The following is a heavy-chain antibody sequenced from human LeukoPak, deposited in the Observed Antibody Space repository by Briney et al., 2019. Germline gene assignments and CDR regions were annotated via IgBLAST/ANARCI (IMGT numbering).Heavy chain of an antibody. CDR1: GYNFTDYY. Sequence: SVKVSCKASGYNFTDYYIHWVRQAPGQGLEWMGGIIPIFGTANYGQKFQGRVTITADESTSTAYMELSSLRSEDTAVYYCATIGSSGWYYFDYWGQGTLVTVSS. CDR3: ATIGSSGWYYFDY. V-gene: IGHV1-69*13. D-gene: IGHD6-19*01. CDR2: IIPIFGTA. J-gene: IGHJ4*02.